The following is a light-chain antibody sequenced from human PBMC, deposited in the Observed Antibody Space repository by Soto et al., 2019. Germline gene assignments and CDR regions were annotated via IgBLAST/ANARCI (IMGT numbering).Light chain of an antibody. J-gene: IGLJ1*01. V-gene: IGLV2-14*01. CDR1: TSDVGAYNY. Sequence: QSALTQPASVSGSPGQSITISCTGSTSDVGAYNYVSWYKHHPGQAPQLMIYEVSNRPSGVSNRFSGSKSGNTASLTISGLQADDEGDYYCSSKTSSSSPFVFGTGTKLTVL. CDR3: SSKTSSSSPFV. CDR2: EVS.